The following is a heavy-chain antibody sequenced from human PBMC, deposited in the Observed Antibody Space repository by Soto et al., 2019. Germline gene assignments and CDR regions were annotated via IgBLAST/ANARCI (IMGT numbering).Heavy chain of an antibody. Sequence: SETLSLTCAVYGGSFSGYYWTWIRQPPGTGLEWIGEINHSGSTNYNPSPKSRVTISVDTSKNQFSLKLISVTAADTAVYYCARDKITGLFDYWGQGTLVTVSS. V-gene: IGHV4-34*01. CDR2: INHSGST. D-gene: IGHD2-8*02. J-gene: IGHJ4*02. CDR1: GGSFSGYY. CDR3: ARDKITGLFDY.